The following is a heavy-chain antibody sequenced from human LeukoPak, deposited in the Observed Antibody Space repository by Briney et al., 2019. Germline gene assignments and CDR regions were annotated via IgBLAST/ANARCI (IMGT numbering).Heavy chain of an antibody. V-gene: IGHV4-31*03. CDR3: ARGDYGGNEYYFDY. D-gene: IGHD4-23*01. J-gene: IGHJ4*02. CDR2: IYYSGST. Sequence: KASQTLSLTCTVSGGSISSGGYYWSWIRQHPGKGLEWIGYIYYSGSTYYNPSLKSRVTISVDTSKNQFSLKLSSVTAADTAVYYCARGDYGGNEYYFDYRGQGTLVTVSS. CDR1: GGSISSGGYY.